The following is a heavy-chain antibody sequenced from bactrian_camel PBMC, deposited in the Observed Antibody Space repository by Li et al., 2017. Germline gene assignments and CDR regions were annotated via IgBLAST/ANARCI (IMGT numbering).Heavy chain of an antibody. CDR3: AAEPRGSAY. CDR1: GFTFSTYA. V-gene: IGHV3S42*01. D-gene: IGHD3*01. CDR2: IDSAYST. J-gene: IGHJ4*01. Sequence: QLVESGGGLVQLGGSVRLSCAASGFTFSTYAMYWVRQAPGERLKWVSTIDSAYSTAYTDSVKGRFTISRDNAKNTLYLQMNSLKTEDTAVYHCAAEPRGSAYWGQGTQVTVS.